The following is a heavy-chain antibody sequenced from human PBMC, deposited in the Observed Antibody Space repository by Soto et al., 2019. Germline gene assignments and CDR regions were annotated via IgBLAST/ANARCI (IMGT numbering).Heavy chain of an antibody. CDR3: TGDFGSGSYRFDY. CDR2: IYYSGST. Sequence: SETLSLTCTVSVDAISSFSWSWIRQPPGKGLEWIGYIYYSGSTTYNPSFKSRVTISIDRSEKQFSLKLTSVTAAGTAVYFCTGDFGSGSYRFDYWGQGALVTVSS. V-gene: IGHV4-59*01. J-gene: IGHJ4*02. D-gene: IGHD3-10*01. CDR1: VDAISSFS.